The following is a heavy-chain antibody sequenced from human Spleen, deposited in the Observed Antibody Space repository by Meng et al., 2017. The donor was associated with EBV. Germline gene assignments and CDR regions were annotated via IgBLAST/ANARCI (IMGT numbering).Heavy chain of an antibody. J-gene: IGHJ5*02. Sequence: QITLKESGPTLVKPTQTLTLTCSFSGFSLNTVGAGVGWIRQPPGKALEWLALIYWDEDKRYSPSLKSRFTITKDTSKSQVVLTMTNLDPVDTARYFCARWVEDWLFTWDQGTLVTVSS. CDR1: GFSLNTVGAG. D-gene: IGHD3/OR15-3a*01. CDR2: IYWDEDK. CDR3: ARWVEDWLFT. V-gene: IGHV2-5*02.